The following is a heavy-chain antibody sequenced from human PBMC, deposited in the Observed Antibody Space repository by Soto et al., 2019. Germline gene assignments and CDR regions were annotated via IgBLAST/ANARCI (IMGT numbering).Heavy chain of an antibody. CDR2: ISSRSDI. CDR3: ATEYTEWPLAYGLDL. J-gene: IGHJ6*02. V-gene: IGHV3-21*01. Sequence: GGSLRLSCVGSGFTFSTYSINWVRQAPGKGLEWVSSISSRSDIYYADSVKGRFTISRDNAKNSVSLQMNSLRAEDTAVYYCATEYTEWPLAYGLDLWGQGTTVTVSS. CDR1: GFTFSTYS. D-gene: IGHD2-2*02.